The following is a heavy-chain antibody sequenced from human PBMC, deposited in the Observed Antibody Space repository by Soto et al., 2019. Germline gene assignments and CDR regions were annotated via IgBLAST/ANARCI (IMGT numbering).Heavy chain of an antibody. CDR2: TSRASSSR. CDR1: GLTFSRYS. V-gene: IGHV3-21*01. CDR3: ARHINYYDNSGYPSLAFDY. Sequence: GGYLRLSCVACGLTFSRYSMNWVRHAPGKGLEWVSSTSRASSSRDYVDTVKGRFTISRDNRKNTVSLQMNSLRVEDTAVYYGARHINYYDNSGYPSLAFDYWGQGT. D-gene: IGHD3-22*01. J-gene: IGHJ4*02.